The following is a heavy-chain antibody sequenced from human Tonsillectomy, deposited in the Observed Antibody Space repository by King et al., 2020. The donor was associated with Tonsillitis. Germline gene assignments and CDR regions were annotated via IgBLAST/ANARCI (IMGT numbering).Heavy chain of an antibody. J-gene: IGHJ4*02. Sequence: VQLVESGAEVKKPGASVKVSCKASGYTFTSYDISWVRQASGQGLEWMGWMNPNSGNTGYAQKFQGRVTMTRNTSISTAYMEASSLRSEDTAVYYCASWGSGSNRNFDYWGQGTLVSVSS. D-gene: IGHD3-22*01. CDR2: MNPNSGNT. CDR1: GYTFTSYD. CDR3: ASWGSGSNRNFDY. V-gene: IGHV1-8*01.